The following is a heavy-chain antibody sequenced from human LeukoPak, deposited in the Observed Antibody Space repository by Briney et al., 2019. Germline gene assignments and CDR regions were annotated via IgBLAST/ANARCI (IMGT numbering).Heavy chain of an antibody. CDR2: IYYSGST. V-gene: IGHV4-59*08. CDR1: GGSISSFY. J-gene: IGHJ4*02. CDR3: ARHRGRDGYNYGDFDY. Sequence: SETLSLTCSVSGGSISSFYWGWSRQPPGKGLEWIGYIYYSGSTNYNPSLKSRVTISVDTSKNQFSLKLSSVTAADTAVYYCARHRGRDGYNYGDFDYWGQGTLVTVSS. D-gene: IGHD5-24*01.